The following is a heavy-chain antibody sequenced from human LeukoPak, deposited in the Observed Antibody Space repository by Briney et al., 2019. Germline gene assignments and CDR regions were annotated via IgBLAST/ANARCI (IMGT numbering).Heavy chain of an antibody. V-gene: IGHV4-59*08. J-gene: IGHJ3*02. CDR2: IYYSGST. CDR3: ARQQYYDFWSGDAFDI. CDR1: GGSISSYY. Sequence: SETLSLTCTVSGGSISSYYWSWIRQPPGKGLEWIGYIYYSGSTNYNPSLKSRVTISVDTSKNQFSLKLSSVTAADTAVYYCARQQYYDFWSGDAFDIWGQGTMVTVSS. D-gene: IGHD3-3*01.